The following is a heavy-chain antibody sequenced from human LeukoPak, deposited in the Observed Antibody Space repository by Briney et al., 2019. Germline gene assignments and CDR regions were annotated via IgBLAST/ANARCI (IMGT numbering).Heavy chain of an antibody. J-gene: IGHJ4*02. D-gene: IGHD2-2*01. V-gene: IGHV4-34*01. CDR3: ARDPCSSINCPLRF. CDR1: GGSLSGSY. Sequence: SETLSLTCAVSGGSLSGSYCTWVRQSPGEGLEWIGEINHSGRTNYNPSLQSRVTTSLDTTRSQFSLILRSVTAADTAVYYCARDPCSSINCPLRFWGQGTLVTVSS. CDR2: INHSGRT.